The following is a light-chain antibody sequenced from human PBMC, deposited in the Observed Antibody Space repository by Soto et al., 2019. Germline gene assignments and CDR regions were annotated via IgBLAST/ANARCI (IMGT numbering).Light chain of an antibody. V-gene: IGKV4-1*01. CDR3: PAYP. CDR2: WAS. Sequence: DIVMTQSPDSLAVSLGERATINCKSSQNVLYNSNNKNYLAWYQQRPGQPPKLLIYWASTRASGVSDRFSDSGSGTDFTLTINSLQAEDVAVYTSPAYPFGQGTKLEIK. J-gene: IGKJ2*01. CDR1: QNVLYNSNNKNY.